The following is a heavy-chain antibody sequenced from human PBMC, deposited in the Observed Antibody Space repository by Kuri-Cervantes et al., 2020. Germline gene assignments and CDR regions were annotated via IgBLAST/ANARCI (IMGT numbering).Heavy chain of an antibody. V-gene: IGHV2-5*02. CDR2: IYWEDDK. CDR3: SHSRGLTGDYYFDY. CDR1: GFSLRTSGVD. D-gene: IGHD1-20*01. J-gene: IGHJ4*02. Sequence: SGPTLVKPTQTLTLTCTLSGFSLRTSGVDVGWIRQPPGKALEWLALIYWEDDKRYSPSLKSRLTITEDTSKNQVVLTMTNMDPVDTATYYCSHSRGLTGDYYFDYWGQGTLVTVSS.